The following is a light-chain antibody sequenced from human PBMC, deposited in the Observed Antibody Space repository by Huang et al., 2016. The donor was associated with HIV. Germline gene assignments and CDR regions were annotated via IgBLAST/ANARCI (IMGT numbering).Light chain of an antibody. CDR2: GAS. V-gene: IGKV3-15*01. J-gene: IGKJ1*01. Sequence: EIVMTQSPATLAVSRGERATLSCRASQNVNKNLAWYQQRSGQAPRLLIYGASTRATGIPARFSGSGSGTEFTLTISSLQSEDFAVYYCQQYNQWPPGTFGQGTKVEIK. CDR1: QNVNKN. CDR3: QQYNQWPPGT.